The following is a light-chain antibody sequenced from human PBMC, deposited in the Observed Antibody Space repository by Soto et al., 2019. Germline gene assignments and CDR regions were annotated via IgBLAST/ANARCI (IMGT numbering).Light chain of an antibody. V-gene: IGKV3-15*01. CDR2: GAS. Sequence: EIVLTQSPGTLSLSPGERATLSCRASQSVASRNLAWYQQKSGQAPRLLIYGASTRATGIPARFSGSGSGTEFTLTISSLQSEDFAVYYCQQYNNWPITFGQGTRLEIK. CDR1: QSVASRN. J-gene: IGKJ5*01. CDR3: QQYNNWPIT.